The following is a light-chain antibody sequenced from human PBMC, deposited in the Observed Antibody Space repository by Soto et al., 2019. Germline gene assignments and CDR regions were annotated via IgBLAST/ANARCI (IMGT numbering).Light chain of an antibody. CDR3: QQLNIYPRLFT. CDR1: QGISSY. CDR2: AAS. V-gene: IGKV1-9*01. Sequence: DIQLTQSPSFLSASVGDRVTITCRASQGISSYLAWYQQKPGKAPKLLIYAASTFLSGVPSRFSCSGSGTEFTLTICSLQPEDFAPYSCQQLNIYPRLFTFGPGTKVDIK. J-gene: IGKJ3*01.